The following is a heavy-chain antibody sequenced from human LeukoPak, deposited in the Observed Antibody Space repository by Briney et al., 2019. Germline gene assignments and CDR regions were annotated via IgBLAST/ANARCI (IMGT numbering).Heavy chain of an antibody. J-gene: IGHJ3*02. D-gene: IGHD1-26*01. CDR3: ARDGELGSPADAFDI. Sequence: GGSLRLSCAASGFTFSSYAMTWVRQYPGKGLEWVANIKQDGSETYYADSVKGRFTISRDNAKRSLYLQMNSLRAEDTAVYYCARDGELGSPADAFDIWGQGTMVTVSS. CDR1: GFTFSSYA. CDR2: IKQDGSET. V-gene: IGHV3-7*01.